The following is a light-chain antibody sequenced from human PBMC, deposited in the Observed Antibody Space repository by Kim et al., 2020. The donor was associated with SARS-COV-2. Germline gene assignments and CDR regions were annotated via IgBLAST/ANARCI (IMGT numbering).Light chain of an antibody. V-gene: IGLV1-51*01. CDR1: SSNIGNNY. CDR3: GTWDSSLSANV. CDR2: DNN. J-gene: IGLJ1*01. Sequence: GQKVPISCAGSSSNIGNNYVSWYQQLPGTAPKLLIYDNNKRPSGIPDRFSGSKSGTSATLGITGLQTGDEADYYCGTWDSSLSANVFGTGTKVTVL.